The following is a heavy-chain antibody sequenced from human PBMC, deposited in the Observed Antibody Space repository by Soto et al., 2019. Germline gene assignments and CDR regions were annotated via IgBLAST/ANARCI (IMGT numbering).Heavy chain of an antibody. CDR3: AKIGGSGWSFGY. Sequence: EVQLLESGGGLVQPGGSLRLSCAASGFTFSSYAMSWVRQAPGKGLEWVSAISGSGGSTYYADSLKGRFTISRDNSKNTLYLQMNILRAEDTAVYYCAKIGGSGWSFGYWGQGTLVTVSS. J-gene: IGHJ4*02. V-gene: IGHV3-23*01. CDR1: GFTFSSYA. D-gene: IGHD6-19*01. CDR2: ISGSGGST.